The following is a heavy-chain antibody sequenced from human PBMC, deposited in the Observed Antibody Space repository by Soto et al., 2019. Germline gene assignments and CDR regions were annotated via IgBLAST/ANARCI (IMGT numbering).Heavy chain of an antibody. J-gene: IGHJ4*02. Sequence: PGGSLRLSCAASGFTFSSYAMSWVRQAPGKGLEWVSATSGSGGSTYYADSVKGRFTISRDNSKNTLYLQMNSLRAEDTAVYYCAKSHSGSYYAPLDYWGQGTLVTVSS. V-gene: IGHV3-23*01. CDR2: TSGSGGST. CDR3: AKSHSGSYYAPLDY. CDR1: GFTFSSYA. D-gene: IGHD1-26*01.